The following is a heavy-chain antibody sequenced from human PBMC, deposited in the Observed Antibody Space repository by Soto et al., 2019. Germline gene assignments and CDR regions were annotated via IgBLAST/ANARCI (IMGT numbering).Heavy chain of an antibody. J-gene: IGHJ6*02. CDR1: GYSISSGYY. D-gene: IGHD2-2*01. CDR3: ASTRPAAIGGLYYYGMDV. V-gene: IGHV4-38-2*02. Sequence: SETLSLTCTVSGYSISSGYYWGWIRQPPGKGLEWIGSIYHSGSTYYNPSLKSRVTISVDTSKNQFSLKLSSVTAADTAVYYCASTRPAAIGGLYYYGMDVWGQGTTVTVSS. CDR2: IYHSGST.